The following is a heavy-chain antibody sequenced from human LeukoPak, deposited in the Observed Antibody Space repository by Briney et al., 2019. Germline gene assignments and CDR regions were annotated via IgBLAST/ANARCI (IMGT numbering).Heavy chain of an antibody. CDR3: AKDPGGYSGSYYGY. D-gene: IGHD1-26*01. CDR1: GFTFSSYA. J-gene: IGHJ4*02. Sequence: PGGSLRLSCAASGFTFSSYAMSWVRQAPGEGLEWVSAISGSGGSTYYADSVKGRFTISRDNSKNTLYLQMNSLRAEDTAVYYCAKDPGGYSGSYYGYWGQGTLVTVSS. CDR2: ISGSGGST. V-gene: IGHV3-23*01.